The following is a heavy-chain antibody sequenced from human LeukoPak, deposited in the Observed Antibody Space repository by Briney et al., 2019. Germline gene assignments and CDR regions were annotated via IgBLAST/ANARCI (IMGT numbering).Heavy chain of an antibody. D-gene: IGHD6-19*01. CDR3: ARASYSSGWYGVDY. Sequence: PSQTLSLTRTVSGGSISSGDYYWSWIRQPPGKGLEWIGYIYYSGSTYYNPSLKSRVTISVDTSKNQFSLKLSSVTAADTAVHYCARASYSSGWYGVDYWGQGTLVTVSS. J-gene: IGHJ4*02. CDR1: GGSISSGDYY. CDR2: IYYSGST. V-gene: IGHV4-30-4*08.